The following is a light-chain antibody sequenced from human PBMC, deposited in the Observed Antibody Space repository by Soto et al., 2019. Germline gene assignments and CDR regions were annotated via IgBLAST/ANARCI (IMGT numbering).Light chain of an antibody. V-gene: IGKV3-20*01. CDR2: GAS. CDR3: QQYGSSPIT. CDR1: QFVSSRY. Sequence: EIVLTQSPDTLSLSPGESATLLCRASQFVSSRYLAWYQQKPGQAPRLLIYGASIRATGIPDRFSGSGSGTDFTLTITPLEPEDFAVYFCQQYGSSPITFGQGTRLEI. J-gene: IGKJ5*01.